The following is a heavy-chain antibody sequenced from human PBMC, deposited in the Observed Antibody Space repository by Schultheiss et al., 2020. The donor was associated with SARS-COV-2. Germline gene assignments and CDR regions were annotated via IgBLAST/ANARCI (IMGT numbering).Heavy chain of an antibody. V-gene: IGHV3-30*12. CDR2: ISYDGSNT. J-gene: IGHJ4*02. CDR3: ARYGSSWYSGSYFDY. Sequence: GESLKISCAASGFAFSSFGMHWVRQAPGKGLEWVAVISYDGSNTYYADSVKGRFTVSRDNSKNTLYLQMNSLRVGDTAIYYCARYGSSWYSGSYFDYWGQGTLVTVSS. D-gene: IGHD1-26*01. CDR1: GFAFSSFG.